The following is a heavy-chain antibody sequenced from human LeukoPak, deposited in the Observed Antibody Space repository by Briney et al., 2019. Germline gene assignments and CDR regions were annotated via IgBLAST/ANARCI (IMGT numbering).Heavy chain of an antibody. J-gene: IGHJ6*03. Sequence: PGESLKISCKGSGYSFTSYWIGWVRQMPGKGLEWMGIIYPGDSDTRYSPSFQGQVTISADKSISTAYLQWSSLKASDTAMYYCARVTAMVKSYYYYYMDVWGKGATVTVSS. CDR1: GYSFTSYW. CDR2: IYPGDSDT. CDR3: ARVTAMVKSYYYYYMDV. D-gene: IGHD5-18*01. V-gene: IGHV5-51*01.